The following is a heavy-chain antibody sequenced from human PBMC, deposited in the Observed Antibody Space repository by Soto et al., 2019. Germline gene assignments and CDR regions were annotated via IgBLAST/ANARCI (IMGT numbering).Heavy chain of an antibody. CDR3: VSQRTTVPTQAYFDY. J-gene: IGHJ4*02. CDR1: GGSVTNSSYY. Sequence: SETLSLTCTVSGGSVTNSSYYWGWIRQSPGKGLEWIGSVYYRGRSYSKSSVKSRVTISVDTSKNRFSLSLNSVTASDTAVYFCVSQRTTVPTQAYFDYWGQVALVTVSS. D-gene: IGHD4-17*01. CDR2: VYYRGRS. V-gene: IGHV4-39*01.